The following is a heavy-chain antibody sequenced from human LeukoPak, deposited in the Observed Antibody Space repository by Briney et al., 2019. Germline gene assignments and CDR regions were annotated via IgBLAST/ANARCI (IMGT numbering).Heavy chain of an antibody. Sequence: PSQTLSLTCAVSGGSISSGGYSWSWIRQPPGKGLEWIGYIYHSGSTYYNPSLKSRVTISVDTSKNQFSLKLSSVTAADTAVYYCAKLMTVVPVRHDAFDIWGQGTMVTVSS. J-gene: IGHJ3*02. CDR2: IYHSGST. CDR1: GGSISSGGYS. D-gene: IGHD2-2*01. V-gene: IGHV4-30-2*02. CDR3: AKLMTVVPVRHDAFDI.